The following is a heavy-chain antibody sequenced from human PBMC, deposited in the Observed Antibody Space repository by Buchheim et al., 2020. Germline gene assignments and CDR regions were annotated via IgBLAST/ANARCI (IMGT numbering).Heavy chain of an antibody. CDR2: INPSSGST. V-gene: IGHV1-46*03. J-gene: IGHJ4*02. Sequence: QVQLVQSGAEVKKPGASVKVSCKASGYTFTNYYMHWVRQAPGQGLEWMGIINPSSGSTTSAQKFQVRVNMTRDTSTSTVYMELTSLRSEDTAVYYCARALGYCSGGSCSPYYFDFWGQGTL. CDR3: ARALGYCSGGSCSPYYFDF. D-gene: IGHD2-15*01. CDR1: GYTFTNYY.